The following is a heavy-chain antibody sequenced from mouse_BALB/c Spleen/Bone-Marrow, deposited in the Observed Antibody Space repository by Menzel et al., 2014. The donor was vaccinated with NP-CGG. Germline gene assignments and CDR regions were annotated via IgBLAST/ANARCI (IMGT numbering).Heavy chain of an antibody. V-gene: IGHV2-5*01. Sequence: QVQLKESGPGLVQPSQSLSITCTVSGFSLTSYGVHWVRQSPGKGLEWLGVIWRGGSTDYNAAFMSRLSITKDNSKSRVFFKMNSLQADDTAIYYCAKIGTTTGAMDYWGQGTSVTVSS. CDR2: IWRGGST. CDR1: GFSLTSYG. CDR3: AKIGTTTGAMDY. J-gene: IGHJ4*01. D-gene: IGHD2-14*01.